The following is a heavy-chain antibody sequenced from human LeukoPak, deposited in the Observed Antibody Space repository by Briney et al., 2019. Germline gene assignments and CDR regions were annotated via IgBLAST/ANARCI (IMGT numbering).Heavy chain of an antibody. CDR2: IYTSGST. J-gene: IGHJ6*03. D-gene: IGHD1-14*01. CDR1: GGSISSYY. V-gene: IGHV4-4*09. CDR3: ALNHNYYYYMDV. Sequence: SETLSLTCTVSGGSISSYYWSWMRQPPGKGLEWIGYIYTSGSTNYNPSLKSRVTISVDTSKNQFSLKLSSVTAADTAVYYCALNHNYYYYMDVWGKGTTVTVSS.